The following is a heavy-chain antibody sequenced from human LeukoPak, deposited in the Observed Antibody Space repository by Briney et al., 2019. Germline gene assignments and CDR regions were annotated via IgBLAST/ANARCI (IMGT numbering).Heavy chain of an antibody. CDR1: GGSISSYY. J-gene: IGHJ5*02. CDR2: IYTSGST. D-gene: IGHD2-15*01. V-gene: IGHV4-4*07. Sequence: SETLSLTCTVSGGSISSYYWSWIRQPAGKGLEWIGRIYTSGSTNYNPSLKSRVTMSVDTSKNQFSLKLGSVTAADTAVYYCARDRGFDSIANWFDPWGQGTLVTVSS. CDR3: ARDRGFDSIANWFDP.